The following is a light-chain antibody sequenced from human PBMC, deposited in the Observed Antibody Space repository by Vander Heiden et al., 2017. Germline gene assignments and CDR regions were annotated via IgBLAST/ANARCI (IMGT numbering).Light chain of an antibody. V-gene: IGLV8-61*01. CDR3: VLYMGSGISV. CDR1: SGSVSTSYY. J-gene: IGLJ1*01. CDR2: STN. Sequence: QTVVTQEPSFSVSPGGTVTLTCGLSSGSVSTSYYPSWYQQTPGQAPCTLIYSTNTRSSGVPDRFSGSILGNKAALTITGAQADDESDYYCVLYMGSGISVFGTGTKVTVL.